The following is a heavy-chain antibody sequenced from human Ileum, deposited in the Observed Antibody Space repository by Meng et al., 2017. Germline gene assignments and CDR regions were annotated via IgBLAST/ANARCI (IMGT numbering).Heavy chain of an antibody. V-gene: IGHV6-1*01. D-gene: IGHD6-25*01. J-gene: IGHJ4*02. Sequence: QEQLTHSGPGVVKPSPTLSPPCAIPGDSLFNNSATWNWVRQSPSRGLEWMGRTYYRSKWYNDYALSVNSRITVNPDTSKNQISLQLNSVTPDDTAVYYCAREAHLAAFGHWGQGTLVTVSS. CDR3: AREAHLAAFGH. CDR1: GDSLFNNSAT. CDR2: TYYRSKWYN.